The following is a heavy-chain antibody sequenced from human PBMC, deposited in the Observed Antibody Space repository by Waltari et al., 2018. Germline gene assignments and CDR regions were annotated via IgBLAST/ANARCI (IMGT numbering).Heavy chain of an antibody. Sequence: QVQLQESGPGLVKPSETLSLPCAVSGYSISSGYYWGWIRQPPGKGLEWIGSIYHSGSTYYNPSLKSRVTISVDTSKNQFSLKLSSVTAADTAVYYCARSIVVVVAADGPDAFDIWGQGTMVTVSS. CDR1: GYSISSGYY. CDR2: IYHSGST. V-gene: IGHV4-38-2*01. D-gene: IGHD2-15*01. J-gene: IGHJ3*02. CDR3: ARSIVVVVAADGPDAFDI.